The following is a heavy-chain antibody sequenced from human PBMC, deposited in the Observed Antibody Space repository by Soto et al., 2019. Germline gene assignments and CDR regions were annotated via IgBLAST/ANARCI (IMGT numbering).Heavy chain of an antibody. CDR2: ISGSGGST. J-gene: IGHJ6*02. D-gene: IGHD3-22*01. Sequence: GGSLRLSCAGSGFTFSSYAMSWVRQAPGKGLEWVSVISGSGGSTDYADSVKGRFTISRDNSKNTLYLQMNSLRAEDTAVYYCASHRIGYDSSGLRLYYYYGMDVWGQGTTVTVSS. CDR3: ASHRIGYDSSGLRLYYYYGMDV. CDR1: GFTFSSYA. V-gene: IGHV3-23*01.